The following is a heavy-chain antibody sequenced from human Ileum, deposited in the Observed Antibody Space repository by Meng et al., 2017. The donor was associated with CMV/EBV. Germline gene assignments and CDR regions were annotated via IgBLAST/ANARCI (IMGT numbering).Heavy chain of an antibody. V-gene: IGHV4-31*03. J-gene: IGHJ4*02. CDR2: IDSSGRT. Sequence: QVQLPESCPGLLQPSQTLSLTCTVSGGSMTSGGYYWSWVRQHPGKGLEWIGCIDSSGRTYSSPSLESRLTISGDTSKNQFSLKLTSVTAADTAVYYCARGPPLGFWGQGTLVTVSS. CDR1: GGSMTSGGYY. CDR3: ARGPPLGF. D-gene: IGHD2-2*03.